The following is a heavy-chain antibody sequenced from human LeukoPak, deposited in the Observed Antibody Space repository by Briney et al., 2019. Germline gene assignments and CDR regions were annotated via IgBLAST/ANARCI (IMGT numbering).Heavy chain of an antibody. J-gene: IGHJ5*01. CDR2: ISGSGHDI. CDR3: TRDPRHFDS. Sequence: GGSLRLSCAASGFTFSDSYMTWVRRAPGKGVEWVAYISGSGHDINYSDSVKGRFTISRDNAKNSLYLQMSSLSVEDTAVYYCTRDPRHFDSCGQGTLVTVSS. D-gene: IGHD6-6*01. V-gene: IGHV3-11*04. CDR1: GFTFSDSY.